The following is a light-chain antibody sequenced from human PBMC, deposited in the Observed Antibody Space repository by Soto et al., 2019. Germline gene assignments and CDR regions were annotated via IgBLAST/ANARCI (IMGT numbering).Light chain of an antibody. Sequence: QSVLTQPPSASGTPGQRVTISCSGSSSNIGSNTVNWYQQLPGTAPKLLIYSNNQRPSGVPDRFSGSKSGTSASLAISGLHSEDEADYSCEAWDDSLTVYVFEPGTKVTVL. V-gene: IGLV1-44*01. CDR1: SSNIGSNT. CDR2: SNN. J-gene: IGLJ1*01. CDR3: EAWDDSLTVYV.